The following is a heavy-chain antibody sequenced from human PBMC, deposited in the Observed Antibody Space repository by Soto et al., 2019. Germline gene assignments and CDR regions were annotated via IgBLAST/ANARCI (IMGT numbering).Heavy chain of an antibody. CDR2: IKFDGSEK. D-gene: IGHD2-2*01. CDR1: GFIFSDYW. J-gene: IGHJ4*02. CDR3: VKDGGYCSSSTCYSPRNHYFDS. Sequence: GGSLRLSCSASGFIFSDYWMSWVRQAPGKGPEWVANIKFDGSEKQYVDSVRGRFTISRDNSRNSLFLQMNSLRAGDTAVYYCVKDGGYCSSSTCYSPRNHYFDSWGQGTLVTVSS. V-gene: IGHV3-7*03.